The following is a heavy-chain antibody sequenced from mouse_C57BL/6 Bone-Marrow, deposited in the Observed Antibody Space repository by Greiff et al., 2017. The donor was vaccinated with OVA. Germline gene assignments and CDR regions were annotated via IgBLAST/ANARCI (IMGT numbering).Heavy chain of an antibody. Sequence: QVQLQQSGAELARPGASVKLSCKASGYTFTSYGISWVKQRTGQGLEWIGEIYPRSGNTYYNEKFKGKATLTADKSSSTAYMELRSLTSEDSAVYFCARKVYYSNYYAMDYWGQGTSVTVSS. J-gene: IGHJ4*01. CDR3: ARKVYYSNYYAMDY. D-gene: IGHD2-5*01. V-gene: IGHV1-81*01. CDR2: IYPRSGNT. CDR1: GYTFTSYG.